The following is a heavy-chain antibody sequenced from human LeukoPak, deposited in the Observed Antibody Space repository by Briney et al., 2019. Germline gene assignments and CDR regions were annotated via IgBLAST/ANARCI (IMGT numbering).Heavy chain of an antibody. J-gene: IGHJ6*04. D-gene: IGHD3-10*02. CDR3: AELGITMIGGV. CDR2: ISSSGSTI. Sequence: PGGSLRLSCAASGFTFSSYEMNWVRQAPGKGLEWVSYISSSGSTIYYADSVKGRFTISRDNAKNSLYLQMNSLRAEDTAVYYCAELGITMIGGVWGKGTTVAISS. CDR1: GFTFSSYE. V-gene: IGHV3-48*03.